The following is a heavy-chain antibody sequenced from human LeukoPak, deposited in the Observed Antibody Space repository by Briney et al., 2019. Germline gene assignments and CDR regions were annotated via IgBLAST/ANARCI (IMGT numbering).Heavy chain of an antibody. V-gene: IGHV3-30-3*01. Sequence: GGSLRLSCAASGFTFSSYAMHWVRQAPGKGLEWVAVITYDGSNKYYADSVKGRFTISRDNAKNTLYLQMDSLRAEDTAVYYCAKDQSGYYTFDYWGQGTLVTVSS. CDR1: GFTFSSYA. CDR3: AKDQSGYYTFDY. J-gene: IGHJ4*02. CDR2: ITYDGSNK. D-gene: IGHD3-3*01.